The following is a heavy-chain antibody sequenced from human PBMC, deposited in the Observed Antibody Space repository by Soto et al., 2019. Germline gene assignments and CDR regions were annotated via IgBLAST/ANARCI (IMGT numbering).Heavy chain of an antibody. D-gene: IGHD1-26*01. J-gene: IGHJ4*02. Sequence: LKISCKGSGYSFTSYWISWMRQMPGKGLEWMGRIDPSDSYTNYSPSFQGHVTISADKSISTAYLQWSSLKASDTAMYYCARGLVGATNWDYWGQGTLVTVSS. CDR1: GYSFTSYW. V-gene: IGHV5-10-1*01. CDR3: ARGLVGATNWDY. CDR2: IDPSDSYT.